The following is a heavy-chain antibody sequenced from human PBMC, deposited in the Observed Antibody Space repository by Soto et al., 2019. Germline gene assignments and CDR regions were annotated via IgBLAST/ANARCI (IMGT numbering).Heavy chain of an antibody. V-gene: IGHV1-3*01. Sequence: QVQLVQSGAEVKKPGASVKVSCKASGYTFTSYAMHWVRQAPGQRLEWMGWINAGNGNTKYSQKFQGRVTITRDTAASTAYMELSSLRSEDTAVYYCARSIAVAHYDYWGQGTLVTVSS. J-gene: IGHJ4*02. CDR3: ARSIAVAHYDY. D-gene: IGHD6-19*01. CDR2: INAGNGNT. CDR1: GYTFTSYA.